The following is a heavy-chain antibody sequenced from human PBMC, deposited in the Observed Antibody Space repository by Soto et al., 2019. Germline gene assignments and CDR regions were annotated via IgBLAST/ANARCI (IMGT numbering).Heavy chain of an antibody. CDR3: ARDDRFDP. V-gene: IGHV3-30-3*01. CDR2: ISYDGSNK. J-gene: IGHJ5*02. CDR1: GFTFSSYA. Sequence: QVQLVESGGGVVQPGRSLRLSCAASGFTFSSYAMHWVRQAPGKGLEWVAVISYDGSNKYYADSVKGRFTISRDNSKNTLYLQMNSLRAEDTAVSYCARDDRFDPWGQGTLVTVSS.